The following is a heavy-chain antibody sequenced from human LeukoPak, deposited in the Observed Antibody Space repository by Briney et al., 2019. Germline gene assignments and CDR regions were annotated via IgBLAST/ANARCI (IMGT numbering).Heavy chain of an antibody. CDR1: GDSVSSNSAA. V-gene: IGHV6-1*01. CDR2: TYYRSKWYN. J-gene: IGHJ3*02. CDR3: ASRGGRNQGDALEI. D-gene: IGHD1-1*01. Sequence: SQTLSLTCAISGDSVSSNSAAWNWIRLSPSRGLEWLGRTYYRSKWYNEYAGSVKSRITINPDTSKNQFSLQLNSVTPEDTAVHYCASRGGRNQGDALEIWGQGTMVTVSS.